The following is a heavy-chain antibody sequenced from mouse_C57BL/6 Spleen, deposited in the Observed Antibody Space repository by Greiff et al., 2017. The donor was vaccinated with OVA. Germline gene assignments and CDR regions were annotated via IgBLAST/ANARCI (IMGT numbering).Heavy chain of an antibody. J-gene: IGHJ4*01. D-gene: IGHD3-2*02. CDR2: INPNYGTT. V-gene: IGHV1-39*01. Sequence: VHVKQSGPELVKPGASVKISCKASGYSFTDYNMNWVKQSNGKSLEWIGVINPNYGTTSYNQKFKGKATLTVDQSSSTAYMQLNSLTSEDSAVYYCGRQLRLLYSMDYWGQGTSLTVSS. CDR3: GRQLRLLYSMDY. CDR1: GYSFTDYN.